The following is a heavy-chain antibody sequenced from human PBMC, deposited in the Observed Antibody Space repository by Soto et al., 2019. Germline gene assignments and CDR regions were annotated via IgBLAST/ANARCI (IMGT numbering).Heavy chain of an antibody. D-gene: IGHD5-18*01. J-gene: IGHJ4*02. CDR3: ARRYGYSFDY. Sequence: QVQLQESGPGLVKPSETLSLTCTVSGGSISSYYWSWIRQPPGKGLEWIGYIYNSGTTNYNPSLKRRVTISLDTSTNQLSLKLSSGTAADTAVYYSARRYGYSFDYWGQGTLVTVSS. V-gene: IGHV4-59*12. CDR2: IYNSGTT. CDR1: GGSISSYY.